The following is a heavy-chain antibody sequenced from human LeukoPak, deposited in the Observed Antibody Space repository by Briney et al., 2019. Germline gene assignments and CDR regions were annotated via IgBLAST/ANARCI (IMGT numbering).Heavy chain of an antibody. Sequence: SETLSLTCTVSRASISLFYWSWIRQPAGKGLEWMGHIYKNGSSNYNPSLKSRVTMSVDTSKNQFSLKLDSVTAADTAVYYCARDGPFYDSTGYFSLVSDYWGQGTLVTVSS. J-gene: IGHJ4*02. CDR3: ARDGPFYDSTGYFSLVSDY. CDR2: IYKNGSS. CDR1: RASISLFY. D-gene: IGHD3-22*01. V-gene: IGHV4-4*07.